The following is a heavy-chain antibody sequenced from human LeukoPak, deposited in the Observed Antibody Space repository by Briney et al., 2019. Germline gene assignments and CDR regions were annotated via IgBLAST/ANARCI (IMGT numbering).Heavy chain of an antibody. Sequence: ASVKVSCKASGYTFTSYDIFWVRQATGQGLEWMGWMNPNSGNTGYAQKFQGRVTMTRNTSRSTAYMELSSLRSEDTAVYYCARGSHCSSTTCLRYFQHWGQGTLVTVSS. V-gene: IGHV1-8*01. CDR2: MNPNSGNT. CDR1: GYTFTSYD. D-gene: IGHD2-2*01. J-gene: IGHJ1*01. CDR3: ARGSHCSSTTCLRYFQH.